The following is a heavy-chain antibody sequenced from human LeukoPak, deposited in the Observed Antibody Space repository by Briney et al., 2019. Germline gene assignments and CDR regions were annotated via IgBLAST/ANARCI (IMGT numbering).Heavy chain of an antibody. J-gene: IGHJ4*02. V-gene: IGHV4-61*01. CDR1: GGSISSGSYY. CDR2: IYYSGST. Sequence: PSETLSLTCTVSGGSISSGSYYWSWIRQPPGKGLEWIGYIYYSGSTNYNPSLKSRVTISVDTSKNQFSLKLSSVTAADTAVYYCARHSYYYASLAYFDYWGQGTLVTVSS. CDR3: ARHSYYYASLAYFDY. D-gene: IGHD3-10*01.